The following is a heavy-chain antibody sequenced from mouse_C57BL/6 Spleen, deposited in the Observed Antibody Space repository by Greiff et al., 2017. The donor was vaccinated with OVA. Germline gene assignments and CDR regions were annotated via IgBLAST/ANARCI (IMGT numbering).Heavy chain of an antibody. CDR3: ARHDDYDGYYYAMDY. V-gene: IGHV5-6*02. J-gene: IGHJ4*01. D-gene: IGHD2-4*01. Sequence: DVMLVESGGDLVKPGGSLKLSCTASGFTFSSYGMSWVRQTPDKRLEWVATISSGGSYTYYPDSVKGRFTISGDNAKNTLYLQMSSLKSEDTAMYYCARHDDYDGYYYAMDYWGQGTSVTVSS. CDR1: GFTFSSYG. CDR2: ISSGGSYT.